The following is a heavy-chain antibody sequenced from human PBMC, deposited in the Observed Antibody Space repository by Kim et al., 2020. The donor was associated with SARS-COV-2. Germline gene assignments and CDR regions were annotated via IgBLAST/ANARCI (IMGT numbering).Heavy chain of an antibody. Sequence: GGSLRLSCVASGFTFSNYAMTWVRQTPEKGLEWVSAISSTGGDTFYADSVKGRSTVSRDNSRNTLYLQMNSLTAEDTALYYCPKGGSWFDYLGQGPLVT. CDR3: PKGGSWFDY. CDR2: ISSTGGDT. CDR1: GFTFSNYA. V-gene: IGHV3-23*01. D-gene: IGHD6-13*01. J-gene: IGHJ4*02.